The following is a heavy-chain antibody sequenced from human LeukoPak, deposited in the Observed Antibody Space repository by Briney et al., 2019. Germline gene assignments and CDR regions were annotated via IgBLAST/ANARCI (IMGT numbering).Heavy chain of an antibody. CDR2: IYYSGSA. CDR1: GDSISSVPYY. D-gene: IGHD4-23*01. J-gene: IGHJ4*02. V-gene: IGHV4-31*03. CDR3: ARTVHSGPNSPLDY. Sequence: SETLSLTCTVSGDSISSVPYYWSWIRQRPGEGLEWIAYIYYSGSAYYSPSLESRLRISLDTSKNQFFLKMTSVTAADTAVYYCARTVHSGPNSPLDYWGQGTLVAVSS.